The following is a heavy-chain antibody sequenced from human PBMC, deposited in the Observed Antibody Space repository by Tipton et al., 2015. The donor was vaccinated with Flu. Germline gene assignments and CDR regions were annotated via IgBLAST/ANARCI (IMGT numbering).Heavy chain of an antibody. J-gene: IGHJ4*02. CDR3: ASGACSSSTCPKGGCDN. CDR1: NGTISSYY. Sequence: TLSLTCTVSNGTISSYYWSWIRQPAGKGLEWIGRIHSSGGTNYNPSLKSRVTMSVDTSKNQFSLKVNSVTAADTAVYYCASGACSSSTCPKGGCDNWGQGTRVVVS. D-gene: IGHD2-2*01. V-gene: IGHV4-4*07. CDR2: IHSSGGT.